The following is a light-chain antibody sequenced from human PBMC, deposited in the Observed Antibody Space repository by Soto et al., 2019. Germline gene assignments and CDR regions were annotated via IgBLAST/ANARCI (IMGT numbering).Light chain of an antibody. Sequence: IVLTQSPATLSLSPGERATLSCRSSQSVSRYLAWYQQKPGQAHRLLIYDASNRTTGIPARFSGSGSGTDFTLTISRLEAEDFAVYYCQQRSTWPLTFGGGTKVEIK. J-gene: IGKJ4*01. V-gene: IGKV3-11*01. CDR1: QSVSRY. CDR3: QQRSTWPLT. CDR2: DAS.